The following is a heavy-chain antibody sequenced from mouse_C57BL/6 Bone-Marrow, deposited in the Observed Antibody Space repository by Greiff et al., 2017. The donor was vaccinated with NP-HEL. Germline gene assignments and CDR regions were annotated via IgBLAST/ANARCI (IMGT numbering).Heavy chain of an antibody. J-gene: IGHJ4*01. CDR2: IDPNSGGT. CDR3: ASGSYYYGSSLYYYAMDY. Sequence: QVQLQQPGAELVKPGASVKLSCKASGYTFTSYWMHWVKQRPGRGLEWIGRIDPNSGGTKYNEKFKSKATLTVDKPSSTAYMQLSSLTSEDSAVYYCASGSYYYGSSLYYYAMDYWGQGTSVTVSS. D-gene: IGHD1-1*01. CDR1: GYTFTSYW. V-gene: IGHV1-72*01.